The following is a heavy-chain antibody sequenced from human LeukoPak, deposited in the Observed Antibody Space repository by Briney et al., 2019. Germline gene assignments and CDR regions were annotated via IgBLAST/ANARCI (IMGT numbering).Heavy chain of an antibody. J-gene: IGHJ4*02. CDR1: GYTFTSYY. CDR3: ARDRTKGIAAAGIDY. D-gene: IGHD6-13*01. CDR2: INPSGGST. Sequence: ASVKVSCKAPGYTFTSYYMHWVRQAPGQGLEWMGIINPSGGSTSYAQKFQGRVTMTRDTSTSTVYMELSSLRSEDTAVYYCARDRTKGIAAAGIDYWGQGTLVTVSS. V-gene: IGHV1-46*01.